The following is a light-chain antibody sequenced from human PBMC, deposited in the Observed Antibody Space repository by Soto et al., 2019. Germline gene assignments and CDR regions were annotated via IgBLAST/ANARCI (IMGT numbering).Light chain of an antibody. CDR2: EVS. J-gene: IGKJ1*01. V-gene: IGKV3-20*01. CDR3: QYFGDSPWP. CDR1: QSIGSMS. Sequence: EIVLTHSPGTLSLSPFERATLSFSSSQSIGSMSLAWYQQKPGQAPRLLIYEVSTRATGIPDRISGSGSGTDFTLTISRLEPEDFAVYFCQYFGDSPWPFGQGTKVDIK.